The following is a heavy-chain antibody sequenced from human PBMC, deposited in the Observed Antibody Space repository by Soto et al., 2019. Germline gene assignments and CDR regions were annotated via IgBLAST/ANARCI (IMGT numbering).Heavy chain of an antibody. D-gene: IGHD3-10*01. V-gene: IGHV1-3*01. Sequence: GASVKVSCKASGYTFTSYAMHWVRQAPGQRLEWMGWINAGNGNTKYSQKFQGRVTITRDTSASTAYMELSSLRSEDTAVYYCARALENYYGSGSYAVGEAPLVYYYGMDVWGQGTTVTVSS. J-gene: IGHJ6*02. CDR2: INAGNGNT. CDR3: ARALENYYGSGSYAVGEAPLVYYYGMDV. CDR1: GYTFTSYA.